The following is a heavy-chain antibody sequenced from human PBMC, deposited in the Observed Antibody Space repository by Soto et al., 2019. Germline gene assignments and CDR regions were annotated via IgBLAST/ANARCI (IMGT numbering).Heavy chain of an antibody. V-gene: IGHV1-3*01. D-gene: IGHD2-15*01. CDR2: INAGNGNT. J-gene: IGHJ5*02. CDR1: GYTFTSYA. Sequence: ASVKVSCKASGYTFTSYAMHWVRQAPGQRLEWMGWINAGNGNTKYSQKFQGRVTITRDTSASTAYMELSSLRSEDTAVYYCARGRGGYRSGGSCWSFDPWGQGTLVTVSS. CDR3: ARGRGGYRSGGSCWSFDP.